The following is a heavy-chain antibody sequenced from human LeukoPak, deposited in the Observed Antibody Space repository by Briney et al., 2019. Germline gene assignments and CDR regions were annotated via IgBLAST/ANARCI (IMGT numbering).Heavy chain of an antibody. CDR1: GGSISRGGYA. Sequence: SETLSLTCAVSGGSISRGGYAWSWIRQPPGRGLEWIGYIYHSGSAYYNPSLKSRFTMSVDTSRNQFSLKVTSVTAADTAVYYCARSPSYNDILTSYFYFDYWGQGTLVTVSS. D-gene: IGHD3-9*01. CDR2: IYHSGSA. J-gene: IGHJ4*02. CDR3: ARSPSYNDILTSYFYFDY. V-gene: IGHV4-30-2*01.